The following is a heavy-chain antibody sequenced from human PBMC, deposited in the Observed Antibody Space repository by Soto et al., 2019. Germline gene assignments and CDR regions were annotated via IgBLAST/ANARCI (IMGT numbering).Heavy chain of an antibody. J-gene: IGHJ5*01. V-gene: IGHV3-30*03. D-gene: IGHD2-2*03. CDR3: ARDRIGYCSSANCFFDS. CDR1: GFSFDTYG. Sequence: PGGSLRLSCAASGFSFDTYGMHWVRQAPGKGLEWVAVISSRGSYKYYADSVKGRFTISRDGSKNTVFLQMTSLRDEDTAVYYCARDRIGYCSSANCFFDSWGQGTLVTVSS. CDR2: ISSRGSYK.